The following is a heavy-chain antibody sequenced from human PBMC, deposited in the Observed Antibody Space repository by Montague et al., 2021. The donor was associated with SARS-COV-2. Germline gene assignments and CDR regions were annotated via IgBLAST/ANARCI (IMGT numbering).Heavy chain of an antibody. CDR3: ATPDY. CDR2: IDPSDSNT. J-gene: IGHJ4*02. V-gene: IGHV5-10-1*01. Sequence: QSGAEVKKPGESLRISCKGSEYSFTTYWINWVRQMPGKSLEWMGKIDPSDSNTNYSPSFQGHVTISVDRSISTAYLQRRSLKASDTAMYYCATPDYWGQGTLVTVSS. CDR1: EYSFTTYW.